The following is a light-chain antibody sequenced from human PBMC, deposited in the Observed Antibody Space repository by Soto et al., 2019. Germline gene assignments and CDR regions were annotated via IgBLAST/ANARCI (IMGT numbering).Light chain of an antibody. J-gene: IGKJ5*01. Sequence: DIQMTQSPSSLSASVGDRVTITCRASQSISSYLNWYQQKPGKAPKLLIYAASSLQSGVPSRFSGSGSGTDFTLTISSLQNEDFATYYCQQSYSTPVTFGQGTRLEI. V-gene: IGKV1-39*01. CDR2: AAS. CDR1: QSISSY. CDR3: QQSYSTPVT.